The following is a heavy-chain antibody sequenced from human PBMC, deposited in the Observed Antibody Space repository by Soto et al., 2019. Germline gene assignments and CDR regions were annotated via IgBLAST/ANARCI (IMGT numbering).Heavy chain of an antibody. Sequence: EVQLLESGGGLVQPGGSLKLGCAASGFTFSSYAMSWVRQAPGKGLEWVSVISGSGDSIKYADSVKGRFTISRDNSKNTLYLQLNSLRAEDAAVYYCAKEFGHFDYWGQGTLVTVS. V-gene: IGHV3-23*01. CDR3: AKEFGHFDY. D-gene: IGHD3-16*01. J-gene: IGHJ4*02. CDR1: GFTFSSYA. CDR2: ISGSGDSI.